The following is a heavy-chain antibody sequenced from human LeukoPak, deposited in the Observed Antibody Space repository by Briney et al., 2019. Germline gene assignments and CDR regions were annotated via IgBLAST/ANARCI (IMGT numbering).Heavy chain of an antibody. Sequence: GGSLRLSCAASGFTFSSYAMSWVRQAPGKGLEWVSAISGSGGSTYYADSVKGRFTISRDNSMNTLFLQMNSLRAEDTAVYYCAKDGGGSLEWLPPMDVWGQGTTVTVSS. CDR2: ISGSGGST. V-gene: IGHV3-23*01. D-gene: IGHD3-3*01. J-gene: IGHJ6*02. CDR1: GFTFSSYA. CDR3: AKDGGGSLEWLPPMDV.